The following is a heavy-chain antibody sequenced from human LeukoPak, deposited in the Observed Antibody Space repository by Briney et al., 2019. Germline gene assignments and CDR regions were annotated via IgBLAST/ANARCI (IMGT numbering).Heavy chain of an antibody. J-gene: IGHJ4*02. V-gene: IGHV4-38-2*02. CDR2: IYHSGST. CDR3: ARHYLYDTSGDGTYYFDY. D-gene: IGHD3-22*01. CDR1: GYSINSGYH. Sequence: SETLSLTCSVSGYSINSGYHWGWIRQPPGKGLEWIGSIYHSGSTYYNPSLKSRVTISIDTSKNQFSLKLSSVTAADTAVYYCARHYLYDTSGDGTYYFDYWGQGTLVTVFS.